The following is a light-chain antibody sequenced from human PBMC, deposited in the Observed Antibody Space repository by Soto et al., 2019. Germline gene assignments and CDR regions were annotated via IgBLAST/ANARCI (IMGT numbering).Light chain of an antibody. CDR3: GSITRSSTSV. J-gene: IGLJ1*01. CDR2: DVS. V-gene: IGLV2-11*01. Sequence: QSVLTQPRSVSGSPGQSVTIPCTGTSSDVGGYNYVSWYQRHAGKGPKLIIYDVSERPSGVPDRFSASKSGNTASLTISGLQAEDEADYYCGSITRSSTSVFGTGTKVTVL. CDR1: SSDVGGYNY.